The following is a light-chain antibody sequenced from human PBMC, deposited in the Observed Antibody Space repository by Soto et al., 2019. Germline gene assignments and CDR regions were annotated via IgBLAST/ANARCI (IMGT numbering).Light chain of an antibody. CDR3: QQYNNWPRT. CDR2: GAS. CDR1: QRVSSTY. V-gene: IGKV3-15*01. J-gene: IGKJ1*01. Sequence: ILLTQSPGTLSLSPWERATLSCRASQRVSSTYLAWYQQKPGQAPRLLIYGASTRATGIPARFSGSGPGTEFTLTISSLQSEDFAVYYCQQYNNWPRTFGQGTKVDIK.